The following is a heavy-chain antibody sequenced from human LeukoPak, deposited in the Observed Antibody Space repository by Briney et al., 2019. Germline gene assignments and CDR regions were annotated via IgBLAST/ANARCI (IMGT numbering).Heavy chain of an antibody. CDR1: GFTFSSYS. Sequence: GGSLRLSCAASGFTFSSYSMNWVRQAPGKGLEWVSSISGSSSYIYYADSVKGRFTISRDNAKNSLYLQMNSLRAEDTAVYYCARNTIFGVVTLDYWGQGTLVTVSS. V-gene: IGHV3-21*01. D-gene: IGHD3-3*01. CDR2: ISGSSSYI. J-gene: IGHJ4*02. CDR3: ARNTIFGVVTLDY.